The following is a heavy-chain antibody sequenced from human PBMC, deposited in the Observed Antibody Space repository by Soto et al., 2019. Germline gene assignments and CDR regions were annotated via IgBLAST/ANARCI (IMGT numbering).Heavy chain of an antibody. CDR3: ARDRGYYDSSGYYYSTLYYFDY. Sequence: GASVEGSYTASGYSFTDNYFPWVRQAPGPGLEWMGWINPNSGGTNYAQKFQGRVTMTRDTSISTAYMERSRLRSDDTAVYYCARDRGYYDSSGYYYSTLYYFDYWGQGTRVTVSS. J-gene: IGHJ4*02. D-gene: IGHD3-22*01. CDR2: INPNSGGT. CDR1: GYSFTDNY. V-gene: IGHV1-2*02.